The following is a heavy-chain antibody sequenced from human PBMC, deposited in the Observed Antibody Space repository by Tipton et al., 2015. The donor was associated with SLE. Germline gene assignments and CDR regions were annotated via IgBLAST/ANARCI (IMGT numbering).Heavy chain of an antibody. CDR3: AGDLLMDFDY. V-gene: IGHV3-30*04. J-gene: IGHJ4*02. CDR2: ISYDGSNK. D-gene: IGHD1-26*01. CDR1: GFNFEDYA. Sequence: QLVQSGGGVVRPGGSLRLSCAASGFNFEDYAMSWVRQAPGKGLEWVAVISYDGSNKYYADSVKGRFTISRDNSKNTLYLQMNSLRAEDTAVYYCAGDLLMDFDYWGQGTLVTVSS.